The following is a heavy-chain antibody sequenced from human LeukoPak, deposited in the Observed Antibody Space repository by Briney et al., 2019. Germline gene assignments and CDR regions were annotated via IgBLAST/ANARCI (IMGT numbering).Heavy chain of an antibody. CDR2: IKSKTDGGTT. J-gene: IGHJ6*02. CDR3: TTGQDYFYYYGMDV. Sequence: PGGSLRLSCAASGFTFSNAWMSWVRQAPGKGLEWVGRIKSKTDGGTTDYAAPVKGRFTISRDDSKNTLYLQMNSLKTEDTAVYYCTTGQDYFYYYGMDVWGQGTTVTVSS. CDR1: GFTFSNAW. V-gene: IGHV3-15*01.